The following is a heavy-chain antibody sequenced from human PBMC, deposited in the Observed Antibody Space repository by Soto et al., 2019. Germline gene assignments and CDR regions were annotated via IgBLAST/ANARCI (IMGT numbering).Heavy chain of an antibody. CDR1: GGTFSSYA. Sequence: GASVKVSCKASGGTFSSYAISWVRQAPGQGLEWMGGIIPIFGTANYAQKFQGRVTITADKSTSTAYMELSSLRSEDTAVYYCARHRPYRSSTYYYYYGMDVWGQGTTVTVSS. J-gene: IGHJ6*02. CDR3: ARHRPYRSSTYYYYYGMDV. V-gene: IGHV1-69*06. D-gene: IGHD6-6*01. CDR2: IIPIFGTA.